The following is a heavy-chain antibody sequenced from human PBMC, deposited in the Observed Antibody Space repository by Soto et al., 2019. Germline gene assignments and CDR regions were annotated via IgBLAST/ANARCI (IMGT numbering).Heavy chain of an antibody. D-gene: IGHD3-16*01. CDR3: AKRGDSYYYGMNV. Sequence: EVQLLASGGGLEQPGGSLRLSCAASGFTFYSYAMDWVRQAPGKGLEWVSSISARSDNTYYADSVKGRFTISRDHSKSTLYLQVNSLRAEDTAIYYCAKRGDSYYYGMNVWGQGTTVTVSS. J-gene: IGHJ6*02. V-gene: IGHV3-23*01. CDR2: ISARSDNT. CDR1: GFTFYSYA.